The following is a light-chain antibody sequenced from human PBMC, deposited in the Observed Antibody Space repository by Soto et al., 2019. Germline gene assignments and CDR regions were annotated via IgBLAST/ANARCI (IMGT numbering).Light chain of an antibody. Sequence: DIQVTQSPSSLSASVGDKVTITCRASQNIIDYLNWYQQRPGTPPNLLIDRASNLHGVVPSRFSGSGSGTDFSPTISSLQHEYFAPYYRQHSYSLTRTFGQGTRV. J-gene: IGKJ1*01. V-gene: IGKV1-39*01. CDR1: QNIIDY. CDR3: QHSYSLTRT. CDR2: RAS.